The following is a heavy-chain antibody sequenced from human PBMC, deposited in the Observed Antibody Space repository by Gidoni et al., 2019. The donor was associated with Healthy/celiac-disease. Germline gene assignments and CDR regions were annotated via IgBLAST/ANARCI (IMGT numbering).Heavy chain of an antibody. CDR3: ATEDIVVVPAANYFDY. Sequence: STYYNPSLKSRVTISVDTSKNQFSLKLSSVTAADTAVYYCATEDIVVVPAANYFDYWGQGTLVTVSS. J-gene: IGHJ4*02. CDR2: ST. V-gene: IGHV4-39*01. D-gene: IGHD2-2*01.